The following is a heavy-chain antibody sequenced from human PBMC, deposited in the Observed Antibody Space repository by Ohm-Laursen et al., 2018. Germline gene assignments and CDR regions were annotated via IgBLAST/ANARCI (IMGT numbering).Heavy chain of an antibody. D-gene: IGHD3-16*01. CDR1: GFSFSDFW. CDR2: IKQDGSAK. J-gene: IGHJ4*02. V-gene: IGHV3-7*03. CDR3: AKGLGNPFYFDY. Sequence: GSLRLSCTASGFSFSDFWMSWVRQAPGKGLEWVANIKQDGSAKSYVDSVKGRFTISRDNAKNSLYLQMSSLRDEGTAVYYCAKGLGNPFYFDYWGQGTLVTVSS.